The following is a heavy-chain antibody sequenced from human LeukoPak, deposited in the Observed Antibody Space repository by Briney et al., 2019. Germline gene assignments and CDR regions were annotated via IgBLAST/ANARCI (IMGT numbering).Heavy chain of an antibody. D-gene: IGHD3-22*01. J-gene: IGHJ6*03. Sequence: PSETLSLTCTVSGGSISSYYWSWIRQPAAKGLEWIGRIYTSGSTNYNPSLKSRVTISVDTSKNQFSLKLSSVTAADTAVYYCARLGYYYDSSGYYDLYDYYMDVWGKGTTVTISS. CDR3: ARLGYYYDSSGYYDLYDYYMDV. V-gene: IGHV4-4*07. CDR1: GGSISSYY. CDR2: IYTSGST.